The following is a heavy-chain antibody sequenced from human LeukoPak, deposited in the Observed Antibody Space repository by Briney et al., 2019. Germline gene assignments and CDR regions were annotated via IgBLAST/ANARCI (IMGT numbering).Heavy chain of an antibody. J-gene: IGHJ4*02. CDR2: VSPNSANT. D-gene: IGHD2-15*01. CDR3: AIKLSGGGY. V-gene: IGHV1-8*01. CDR1: GYTFTSYD. Sequence: ASVTVSCTASGYTFTSYDVNWVRQAPGQGLEWMGWVSPNSANTAYAQKFQGRVTMTRNTSISTAYMELSSLRSEDTAVYYCAIKLSGGGYWGQGTLVTVSS.